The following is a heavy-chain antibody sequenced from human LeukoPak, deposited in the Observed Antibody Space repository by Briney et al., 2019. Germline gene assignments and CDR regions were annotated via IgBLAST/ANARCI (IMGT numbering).Heavy chain of an antibody. J-gene: IGHJ6*03. V-gene: IGHV1-69*01. D-gene: IGHD6-13*01. CDR1: GGTFTRYA. CDR3: ARPARIAAAQERDYYYMDV. Sequence: VASVKVSCKSSGGTFTRYALSWVRQAPGQGLEWMGGIIPVFNAINYAQRFQGRVTITADESASTAYMELSSLRSEDTAVYYCARPARIAAAQERDYYYMDVWGKGTTVTVSS. CDR2: IIPVFNAI.